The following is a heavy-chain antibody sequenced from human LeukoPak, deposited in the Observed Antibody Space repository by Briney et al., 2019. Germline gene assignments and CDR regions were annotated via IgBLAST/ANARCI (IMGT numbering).Heavy chain of an antibody. J-gene: IGHJ2*01. Sequence: SGGSLRLSCAASGFTFSSYWMSWVRQAPGKGLEWVANIKQDGSEKYYVDSVKGRFTISRDNAKNSLYLQMNSLRAEDTAVYYCARDHVGYDILTGYYWYFDLWGRGTLVTVSS. V-gene: IGHV3-7*01. CDR1: GFTFSSYW. CDR3: ARDHVGYDILTGYYWYFDL. D-gene: IGHD3-9*01. CDR2: IKQDGSEK.